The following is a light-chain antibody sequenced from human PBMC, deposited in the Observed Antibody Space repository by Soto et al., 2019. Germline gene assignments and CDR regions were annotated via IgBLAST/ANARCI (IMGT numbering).Light chain of an antibody. J-gene: IGKJ1*01. V-gene: IGKV3-11*01. CDR1: QAVNTR. CDR2: LAS. Sequence: EIVLTQSPATLSAFPGDRVTLSCRASQAVNTRLAWYQHRPGQAPRLLIYLASSRAAGVPARFSGSGSGTDFTLTISDVAPEDFAVYYCHQRQSWPRTFGQGTTV. CDR3: HQRQSWPRT.